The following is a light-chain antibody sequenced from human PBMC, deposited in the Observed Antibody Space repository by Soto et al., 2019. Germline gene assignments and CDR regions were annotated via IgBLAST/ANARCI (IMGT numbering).Light chain of an antibody. CDR2: AAS. CDR1: QSISSY. CDR3: QQSYSTPT. Sequence: DIQMNQSPSSLSASVGDRVTITCRASQSISSYLNWYQQKPGTAPKLLIYAASSLQGGVPSRFGGSGSGTDFTLPITSLKPEDFATDYCQQSYSTPTFGGGTKVDIK. J-gene: IGKJ4*01. V-gene: IGKV1-39*01.